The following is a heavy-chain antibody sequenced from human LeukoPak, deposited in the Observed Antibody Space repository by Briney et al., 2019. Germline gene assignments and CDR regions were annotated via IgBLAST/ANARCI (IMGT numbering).Heavy chain of an antibody. D-gene: IGHD1-26*01. CDR1: GFTFSDYA. Sequence: GGSLRLSCAASGFTFSDYAMSWVRQAPARGLEWVSSLRGNGETFYADSVKGRFTISRDNSKNTLYLQMNSLRAEDTAVYYCARWGLRQGGLDYWGQGTLVTVSS. CDR2: LRGNGET. V-gene: IGHV3-23*01. J-gene: IGHJ4*02. CDR3: ARWGLRQGGLDY.